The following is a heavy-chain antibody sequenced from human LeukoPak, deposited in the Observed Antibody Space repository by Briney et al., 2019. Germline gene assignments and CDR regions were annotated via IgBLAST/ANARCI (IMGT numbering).Heavy chain of an antibody. V-gene: IGHV1-18*01. Sequence: ASVKVSCKASGYTFTSYGISWVRRAPGQGLEWMGWISAYNGNTNYAQKLQGRVTMTTDTSTSTAYMELRSLRSDDTAVYYCARVVIVGATRVLRYWGQGTLVTVSS. CDR3: ARVVIVGATRVLRY. D-gene: IGHD1-26*01. CDR2: ISAYNGNT. CDR1: GYTFTSYG. J-gene: IGHJ4*02.